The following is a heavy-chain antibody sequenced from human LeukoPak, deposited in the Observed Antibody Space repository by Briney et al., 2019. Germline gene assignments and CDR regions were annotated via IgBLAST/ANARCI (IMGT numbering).Heavy chain of an antibody. V-gene: IGHV4-30-2*01. Sequence: SETLSLTCAVSGGSISSGGYTWSWIRQPPGKGPEWIGYTYHSGGTYSNPSPTRRVTLSVDRSKNQFSLRLSSVTAAHTAVYFCARVVDYCSDGSSYAARNDAFDIWGQGTMVTVSS. J-gene: IGHJ3*02. D-gene: IGHD2-15*01. CDR3: ARVVDYCSDGSSYAARNDAFDI. CDR2: TYHSGGT. CDR1: GGSISSGGYT.